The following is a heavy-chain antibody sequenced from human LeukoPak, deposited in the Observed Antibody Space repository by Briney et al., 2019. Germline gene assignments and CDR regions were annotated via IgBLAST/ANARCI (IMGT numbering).Heavy chain of an antibody. CDR3: ARADYGDYRLDV. CDR2: IYYSGST. V-gene: IGHV4-59*01. D-gene: IGHD4-17*01. J-gene: IGHJ6*02. Sequence: SETLSLTCTVSGGSISSYYWSWIRQPPGKGLEWIGYIYYSGSTNYNPSLKSRVTISVDTSKNQFSLKLSSVTAADTAVYYRARADYGDYRLDVWGQGTTVTVSS. CDR1: GGSISSYY.